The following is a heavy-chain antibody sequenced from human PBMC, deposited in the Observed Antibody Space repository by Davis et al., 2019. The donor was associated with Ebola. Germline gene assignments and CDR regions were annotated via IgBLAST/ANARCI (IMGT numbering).Heavy chain of an antibody. Sequence: PGGSLRLSCAASGFTFSKYWMTWVRQAPEKGPEWMAYIKEDGSERHYVDFVKGRFTISRDNAKNSLYLEMNSLRAEDTAVYYCANFGYDSIDYWGQGTLVTVSS. V-gene: IGHV3-7*01. CDR3: ANFGYDSIDY. CDR2: IKEDGSER. D-gene: IGHD5-12*01. CDR1: GFTFSKYW. J-gene: IGHJ4*02.